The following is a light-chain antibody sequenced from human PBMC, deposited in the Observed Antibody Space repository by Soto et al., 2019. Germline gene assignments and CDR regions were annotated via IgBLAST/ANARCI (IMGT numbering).Light chain of an antibody. CDR1: SSDVGGYNY. CDR3: TSYTSNTFVV. V-gene: IGLV2-14*01. Sequence: QSVLTQPPSASGSPGQSVTISCTGTSSDVGGYNYVSWYQQHPDKVPRLMIYEVNNRPSGVSNRFSGSKSGNTASLTISGLQAEDEGDYYCTSYTSNTFVVFGGGTKLTVL. CDR2: EVN. J-gene: IGLJ2*01.